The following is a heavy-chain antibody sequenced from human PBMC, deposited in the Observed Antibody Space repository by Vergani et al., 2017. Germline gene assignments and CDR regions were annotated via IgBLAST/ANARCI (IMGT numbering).Heavy chain of an antibody. V-gene: IGHV4-59*01. D-gene: IGHD3-3*01. CDR1: GGSISSYY. CDR3: AREVRYYDFWSGRMDV. Sequence: QVQLQESGPGLVKPSETLSLTCTVSGGSISSYYWSWIRQPPGKGLELIGHNYYSGSTNYNPSLKSRVTISVDTSKNQFSLKLSSVTAADTAVYYCAREVRYYDFWSGRMDVWGQGTTVTVSS. CDR2: NYYSGST. J-gene: IGHJ6*02.